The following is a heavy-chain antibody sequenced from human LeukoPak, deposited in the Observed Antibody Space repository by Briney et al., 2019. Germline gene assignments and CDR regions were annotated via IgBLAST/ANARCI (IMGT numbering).Heavy chain of an antibody. CDR1: GGSISSYY. J-gene: IGHJ4*02. D-gene: IGHD3-3*01. CDR3: ARERLLEWLFEYFDY. Sequence: SETLSLTCTVSGGSISSYYWSWIRQPAGKGLEWIGRIYTSGGTNYNPSLKSRVTMSVDTSKNQFSLKLSSVTAADTAVYYCARERLLEWLFEYFDYWGQGTLVTVSS. CDR2: IYTSGGT. V-gene: IGHV4-4*07.